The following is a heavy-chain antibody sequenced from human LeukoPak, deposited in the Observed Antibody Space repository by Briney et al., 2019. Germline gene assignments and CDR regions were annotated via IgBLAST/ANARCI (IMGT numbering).Heavy chain of an antibody. D-gene: IGHD3-16*01. CDR1: GFSFRTYS. J-gene: IGHJ3*02. CDR2: ISSSSGTI. CDR3: ARDPRSGGSFDI. Sequence: GGSLRLSCVGSGFSFRTYSMIWVRQAPGKGLEWISYISSSSGTIYYADSVKGRFTISRDNGRSSLYLQMNGLRDDDTAVYFCARDPRSGGSFDIWGQGTMVAVSS. V-gene: IGHV3-48*02.